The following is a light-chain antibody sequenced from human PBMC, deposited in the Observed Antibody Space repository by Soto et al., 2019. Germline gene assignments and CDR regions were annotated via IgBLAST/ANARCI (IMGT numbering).Light chain of an antibody. CDR2: EVS. Sequence: QSALTQPPSASGSPGQSVTISCTGTSSGVGGYNYVSWYQQHPGKAPKLMIYEVSKRPSGVPDRFSGSKSGNTASLTVSGLQAEEEADYYCRSYAGSNNSLYVFGTGTKVTVL. V-gene: IGLV2-8*01. CDR1: SSGVGGYNY. J-gene: IGLJ1*01. CDR3: RSYAGSNNSLYV.